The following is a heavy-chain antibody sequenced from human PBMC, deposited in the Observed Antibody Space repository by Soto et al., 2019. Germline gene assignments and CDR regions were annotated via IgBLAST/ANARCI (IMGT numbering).Heavy chain of an antibody. J-gene: IGHJ6*02. Sequence: PLEILSLTCAVYGGSFSGYYLSWIRQPPGKGLEWIGEINHSGSTNYNPSLKSRVTISVDTSKNRFSLKLSSVTAADTAVYYCASRRRRDQIYYYYGMDVWGQGTTVTVSS. CDR2: INHSGST. CDR1: GGSFSGYY. CDR3: ASRRRRDQIYYYYGMDV. V-gene: IGHV4-34*01. D-gene: IGHD2-2*01.